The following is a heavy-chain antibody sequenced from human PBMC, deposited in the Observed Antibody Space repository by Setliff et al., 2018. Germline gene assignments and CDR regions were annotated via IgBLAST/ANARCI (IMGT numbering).Heavy chain of an antibody. CDR2: IFYSGSS. D-gene: IGHD1-26*01. V-gene: IGHV4-59*01. CDR1: GVSIRSYY. CDR3: ARDNTILGATDY. Sequence: SETLSLTCTVSGVSIRSYYWSWIRQPPGKGLALIGYIFYSGSSNYNPSLQSRVSISVDTSKNQLSLKLDSLTAADTAVYFCARDNTILGATDYWGQGALVTVSS. J-gene: IGHJ4*02.